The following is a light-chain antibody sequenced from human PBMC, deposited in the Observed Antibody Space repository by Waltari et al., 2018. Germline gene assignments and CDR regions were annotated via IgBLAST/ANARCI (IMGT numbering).Light chain of an antibody. Sequence: EIVLTQSPATLSLSPGERATLSCRASQSVNNQLGWYQQKPGQAPRLLIYDTFNRATGIPARFSGRGSGTDFTLTISSLEPEDFAVYYCQQRWNWPLTFGGGTKVEIK. V-gene: IGKV3-11*01. CDR1: QSVNNQ. CDR2: DTF. CDR3: QQRWNWPLT. J-gene: IGKJ4*01.